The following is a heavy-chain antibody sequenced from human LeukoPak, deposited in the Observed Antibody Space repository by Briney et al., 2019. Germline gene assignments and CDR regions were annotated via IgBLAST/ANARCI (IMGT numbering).Heavy chain of an antibody. V-gene: IGHV4-34*01. D-gene: IGHD3-16*02. Sequence: NPSETLSLTCAVYGGSFSGYYWSWIRQPPGKGLEWIVEINHSGSTNYNPSLKSRVTISVETSKNQFSLKLSSVTAADTAVYYCARHYDYVWGSYRNFDYWGQGTLVTVSS. CDR3: ARHYDYVWGSYRNFDY. CDR2: INHSGST. J-gene: IGHJ4*02. CDR1: GGSFSGYY.